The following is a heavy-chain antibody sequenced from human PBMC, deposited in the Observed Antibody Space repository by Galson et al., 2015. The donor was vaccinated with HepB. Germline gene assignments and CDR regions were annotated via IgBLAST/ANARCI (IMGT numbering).Heavy chain of an antibody. CDR1: GFTFSSYA. D-gene: IGHD2-15*01. CDR3: ARGRGGLFDP. CDR2: ISGSGGST. Sequence: SLRLSCAASGFTFSSYAMGWVRQAPGKGLEWVSTISGSGGSTYYADSVKGRFTISRDNSKNTLYLQMNSLRAEDTAVYYCARGRGGLFDPWGQGTLVTVSS. V-gene: IGHV3-23*01. J-gene: IGHJ5*02.